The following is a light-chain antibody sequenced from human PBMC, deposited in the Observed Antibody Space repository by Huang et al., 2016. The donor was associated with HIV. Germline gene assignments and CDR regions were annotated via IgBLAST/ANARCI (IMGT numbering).Light chain of an antibody. V-gene: IGKV3-15*01. CDR2: DAS. J-gene: IGKJ4*01. CDR3: QQYNDWPPLT. Sequence: EIEMTQSPATLSVSPGERATHSCRASHSVYSALAWYQQKPGQAPRLLIYDASARATGISAKFNVTGSGTEFSLSITNLQSEDFAVYYCQQYNDWPPLTFGGGTKVEI. CDR1: HSVYSA.